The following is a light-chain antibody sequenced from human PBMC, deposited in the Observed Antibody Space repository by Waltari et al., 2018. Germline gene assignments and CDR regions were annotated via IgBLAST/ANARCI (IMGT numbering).Light chain of an antibody. V-gene: IGKV1-33*01. Sequence: DIQMTQSPSSLSASVGDRVILICRASQDLGNFVNWYQQKTGEAPKLLINDATRLEPGVPSSFSGSASGAQFALTTTSLQPEDCATYFCQQYDYRPPTFGGGTKVEI. CDR2: DAT. J-gene: IGKJ4*01. CDR3: QQYDYRPPT. CDR1: QDLGNF.